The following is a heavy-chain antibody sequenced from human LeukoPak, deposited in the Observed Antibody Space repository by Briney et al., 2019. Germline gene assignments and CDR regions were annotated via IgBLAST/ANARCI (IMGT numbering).Heavy chain of an antibody. V-gene: IGHV3-33*01. CDR1: GFTFSSYG. D-gene: IGHD2-15*01. CDR2: IWYDGSNK. Sequence: GGSLRLSCAASGFTFSSYGMHWVRQAPGKGLEWEALIWYDGSNKYYADSVKGRFTISRDNSKNTVYLQMNSLRAEDTAVYYCASRRGGIVGDYWGQGTLVTVSS. CDR3: ASRRGGIVGDY. J-gene: IGHJ4*02.